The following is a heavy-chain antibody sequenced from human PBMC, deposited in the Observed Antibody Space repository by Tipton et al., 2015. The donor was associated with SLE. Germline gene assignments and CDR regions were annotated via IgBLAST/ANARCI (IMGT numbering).Heavy chain of an antibody. Sequence: TLSLTCIVSGDSISGSTYYWGWIRQPPGKGLEWIGSISYGGRNYYNPSLKSRVTISEDTPKNQFSLKLTSVTAADTAVYYCARETEDTGWIHSRDYIYDYYYVDVWGQGTTVTVSS. D-gene: IGHD6-19*01. J-gene: IGHJ6*03. CDR3: ARETEDTGWIHSRDYIYDYYYVDV. CDR2: ISYGGRN. V-gene: IGHV4-39*07. CDR1: GDSISGSTYY.